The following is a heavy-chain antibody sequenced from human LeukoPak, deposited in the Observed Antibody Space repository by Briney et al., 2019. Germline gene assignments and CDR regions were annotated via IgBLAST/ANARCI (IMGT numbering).Heavy chain of an antibody. CDR3: ARAPVVVTAICDY. D-gene: IGHD2-21*02. V-gene: IGHV1-2*02. Sequence: ASVKVSCKASGYTFTGYYIHWVRQAPGQGLEWMGWINPNSGGTNYAQKFQGRVTMTRDTSISTAYMELSRLRSDDTAVYYCARAPVVVTAICDYWGQGTLVSVSS. J-gene: IGHJ4*02. CDR1: GYTFTGYY. CDR2: INPNSGGT.